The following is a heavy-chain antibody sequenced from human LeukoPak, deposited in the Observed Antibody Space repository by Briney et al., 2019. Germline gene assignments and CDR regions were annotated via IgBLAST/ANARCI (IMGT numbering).Heavy chain of an antibody. V-gene: IGHV4-39*01. J-gene: IGHJ6*02. Sequence: SETLSLTCTVSGGSISSSSYYWGWIRQPPGKGLERIGSIYYSGSTYYNPSLKSRVTISVDTSKNQFSLKLSSVTAADTAVYYCARLGAIRYYYYGMDVWGQGTTVTVSS. CDR2: IYYSGST. CDR1: GGSISSSSYY. CDR3: ARLGAIRYYYYGMDV. D-gene: IGHD1-26*01.